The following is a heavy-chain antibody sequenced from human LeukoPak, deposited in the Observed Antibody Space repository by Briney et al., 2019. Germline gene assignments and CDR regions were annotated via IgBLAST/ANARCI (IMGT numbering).Heavy chain of an antibody. CDR3: ARDYGSGSYYPYYGMDV. D-gene: IGHD3-10*01. CDR1: GYTFTSYG. CDR2: ISAYNGNT. V-gene: IGHV1-18*01. Sequence: ASVKVSCKASGYTFTSYGISWVRQAPGQGLEWMGWISAYNGNTNYAQKLQGRVTMTTDTSTSTAYMELRSLRSDDTAVYYCARDYGSGSYYPYYGMDVWGQGTTVTVSS. J-gene: IGHJ6*02.